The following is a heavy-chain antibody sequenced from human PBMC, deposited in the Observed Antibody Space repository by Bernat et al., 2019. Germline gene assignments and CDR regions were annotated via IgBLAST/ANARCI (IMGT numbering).Heavy chain of an antibody. CDR1: GFTFSRYA. V-gene: IGHV3-23*01. Sequence: EVQLLESGGGVVQPGGSLRISCAASGFTFSRYAMSWVHQAPGKGLEWVSAISGSGGSKNLADSVKGRFTISRDNSKNTLYLHMNSLRAEDTAEYYCAKEKHSNTYYYVVDFDYWGQGTLVTVSS. CDR3: AKEKHSNTYYYVVDFDY. J-gene: IGHJ4*02. D-gene: IGHD3-22*01. CDR2: ISGSGGSK.